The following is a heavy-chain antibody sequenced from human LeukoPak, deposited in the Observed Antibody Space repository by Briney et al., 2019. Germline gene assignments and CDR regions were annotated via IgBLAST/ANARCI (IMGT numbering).Heavy chain of an antibody. CDR3: ARTGESHAFDI. V-gene: IGHV3-7*01. CDR1: GFTFTTYW. CDR2: IKQDGTEK. J-gene: IGHJ3*02. Sequence: GGSLRLSCAASGFTFTTYWMSWVRQAPGKGLEWVANIKQDGTEKYYVDSVKGRFTISRDNSKKTLYLEMNSLRVEDTAVYYCARTGESHAFDIWGQGTMVTVSS. D-gene: IGHD1-26*01.